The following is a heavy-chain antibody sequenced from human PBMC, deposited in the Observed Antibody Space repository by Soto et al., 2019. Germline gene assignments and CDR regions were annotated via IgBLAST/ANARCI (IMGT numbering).Heavy chain of an antibody. CDR2: IYWDDDK. CDR1: GFSLSTSGVG. V-gene: IGHV2-5*02. D-gene: IGHD4-17*01. Sequence: QITLKESGPTLVKPTQTLTLTCSFSGFSLSTSGVGVGWIRQPPGKALEWLALIYWDDDKRYSPSLKSRLTITKDNSKNQLVLTMTNMDPVDTATYYCAHRQDYGEMHYWGQGALVTVSS. CDR3: AHRQDYGEMHY. J-gene: IGHJ4*02.